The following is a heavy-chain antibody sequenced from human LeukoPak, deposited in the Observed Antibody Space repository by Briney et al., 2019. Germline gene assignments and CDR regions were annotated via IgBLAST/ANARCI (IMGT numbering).Heavy chain of an antibody. J-gene: IGHJ4*02. CDR2: INPNSGGT. CDR1: GYTFTGYY. D-gene: IGHD3-10*01. V-gene: IGHV1-2*02. CDR3: ARAALGVLFGEPLGGPTEY. Sequence: ASVKVSCKASGYTFTGYYIHWVRQAPGQGLEWMGWINPNSGGTYYAQSFQDRVTMTRDTSISTAYMELSRLRSDDTAVYYCARAALGVLFGEPLGGPTEYWGQGTLVTVSS.